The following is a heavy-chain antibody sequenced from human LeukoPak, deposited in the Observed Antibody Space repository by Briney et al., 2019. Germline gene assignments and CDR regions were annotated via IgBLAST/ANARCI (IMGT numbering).Heavy chain of an antibody. CDR1: GGSITSGAYC. Sequence: SETLSLTCTVSGGSITSGAYCWSWIRQPPGKGLEWIGEINHSGSTNYNPSLKSRVTISVDTSKNQFSLKLSSVTAADTAVYYCARGTTTVTTPDYWGQGTLVTVSS. V-gene: IGHV4-34*01. CDR3: ARGTTTVTTPDY. CDR2: INHSGST. D-gene: IGHD4-17*01. J-gene: IGHJ4*02.